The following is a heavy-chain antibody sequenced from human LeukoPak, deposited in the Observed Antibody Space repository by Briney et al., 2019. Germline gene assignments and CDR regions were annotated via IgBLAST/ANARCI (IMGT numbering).Heavy chain of an antibody. J-gene: IGHJ3*02. V-gene: IGHV4-59*01. D-gene: IGHD6-19*01. CDR1: GGSISSYY. CDR2: IYYSGST. Sequence: PSETLSLTCTVSGGSISSYYWSWIRQPPGKGLEWIGYIYYSGSTNYNPSLKSRVTISVDTSENQFSLKLSSVTAADTAVYYCARATGYSSGWSPRDAFDIWGQGTMVTVSS. CDR3: ARATGYSSGWSPRDAFDI.